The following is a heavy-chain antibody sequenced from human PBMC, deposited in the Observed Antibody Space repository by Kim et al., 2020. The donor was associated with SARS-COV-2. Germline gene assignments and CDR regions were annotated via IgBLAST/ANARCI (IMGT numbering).Heavy chain of an antibody. CDR1: GYTFTSYG. J-gene: IGHJ6*02. Sequence: ASVKVSCKASGYTFTSYGISWVRQAPGQGLEWMGWISAYNGNTNYAQKLQGRVTMTTDTSTSTAYMELRSLRSDDTAVYYCARAGGATDMVRGVITYYYYYGMDVWGQGTTVTVSS. CDR3: ARAGGATDMVRGVITYYYYYGMDV. CDR2: ISAYNGNT. V-gene: IGHV1-18*01. D-gene: IGHD3-10*01.